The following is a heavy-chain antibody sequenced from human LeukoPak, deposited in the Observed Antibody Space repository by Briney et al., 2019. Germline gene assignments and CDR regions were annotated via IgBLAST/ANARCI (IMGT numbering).Heavy chain of an antibody. D-gene: IGHD1-26*01. V-gene: IGHV3-23*01. J-gene: IGHJ6*02. Sequence: PGGSLRLSCAASGLTFSSYSMTWVRLAPGKGLEWVSVISGSGGTTYYADSVKGRFTISRDNSKSTLYLQMNSLRAEDTAVYYCAKDTSGSTSYSYHYGMDVWGQGTTVTVSS. CDR3: AKDTSGSTSYSYHYGMDV. CDR2: ISGSGGTT. CDR1: GLTFSSYS.